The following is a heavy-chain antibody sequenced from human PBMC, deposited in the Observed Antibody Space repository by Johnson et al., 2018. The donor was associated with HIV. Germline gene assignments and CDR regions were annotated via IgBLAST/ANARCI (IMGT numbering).Heavy chain of an antibody. D-gene: IGHD6-13*01. CDR2: INSDGSST. Sequence: EVQLVESGGGLVQPGGSLRLSCAASGFTFSSYWMHWVRQAPGKGLVWVSRINSDGSSTSYADSVKGRFTISRDNAKNTLYLQMNSLRAEDTAIYYCAKGRYSGSGYLAGAFDIWGQGTMVTVSS. J-gene: IGHJ3*02. CDR1: GFTFSSYW. CDR3: AKGRYSGSGYLAGAFDI. V-gene: IGHV3-74*01.